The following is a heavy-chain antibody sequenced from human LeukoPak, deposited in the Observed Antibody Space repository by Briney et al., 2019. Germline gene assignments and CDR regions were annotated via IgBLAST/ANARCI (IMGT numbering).Heavy chain of an antibody. CDR1: GYTFTSYY. V-gene: IGHV1-46*01. CDR2: INPSGGST. D-gene: IGHD3-22*01. Sequence: ASVKVSCKASGYTFTSYYMHWVRQAPGQGLEWMGIINPSGGSTSYAQKFQGRVTMTRDTSTSTVYMELSSLRSEDTAVYYYARDIYYDSSGYPSFDYWGQGTLVTVSS. CDR3: ARDIYYDSSGYPSFDY. J-gene: IGHJ4*02.